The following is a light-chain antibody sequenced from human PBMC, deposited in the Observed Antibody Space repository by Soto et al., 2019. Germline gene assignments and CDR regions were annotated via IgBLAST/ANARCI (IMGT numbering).Light chain of an antibody. V-gene: IGLV2-23*02. Sequence: QSALTQPASVSGSPGQSITISCTGTSSDVGSYNLVSWYQHHPGKAPKLMIYGVNKRPSGVSNRFSGSKSGNTASLTISGLQAEDEADYYCCSYAGISTFYVFGTGTKVTVL. CDR3: CSYAGISTFYV. CDR1: SSDVGSYNL. CDR2: GVN. J-gene: IGLJ1*01.